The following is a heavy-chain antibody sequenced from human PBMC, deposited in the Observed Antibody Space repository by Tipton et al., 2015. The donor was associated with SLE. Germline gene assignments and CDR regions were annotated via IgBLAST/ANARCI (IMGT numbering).Heavy chain of an antibody. D-gene: IGHD5-12*01. CDR1: GGSISTYY. J-gene: IGHJ4*02. V-gene: IGHV4-59*12. Sequence: TLSLTCTVSGGSISTYYWSWIRQPPGKGLEWIGYVHYTGSTNYNPSIKSRVTMSLDTSKHQFSLKLNSVTAADTAVYYCARRHYSGPFDSWGQGTLVTVSS. CDR2: VHYTGST. CDR3: ARRHYSGPFDS.